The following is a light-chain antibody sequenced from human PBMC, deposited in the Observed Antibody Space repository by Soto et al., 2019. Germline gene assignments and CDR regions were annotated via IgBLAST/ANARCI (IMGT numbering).Light chain of an antibody. CDR3: QQYDSYPST. V-gene: IGKV1-5*03. CDR1: QRISSR. Sequence: DIQMTQSPSTLSASVGDRVTITCRASQRISSRLAWYQQKPGKGPNLLIYKASIFVSGGPSRFSGSGSATDCTLTINSLQHDDFATYYCQQYDSYPSTFGRGTRVESK. CDR2: KAS. J-gene: IGKJ1*01.